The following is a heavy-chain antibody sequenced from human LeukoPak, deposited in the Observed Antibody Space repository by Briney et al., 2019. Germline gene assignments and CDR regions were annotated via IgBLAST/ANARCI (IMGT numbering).Heavy chain of an antibody. CDR3: ARGRKRGYSYGYDAFDI. J-gene: IGHJ3*02. D-gene: IGHD5-18*01. CDR1: GGSISSSAYH. CDR2: IHYSGST. V-gene: IGHV4-39*07. Sequence: PSETLSLTCTVSGGSISSSAYHWGWIRHPPGKALEWIGSIHYSGSTYYNPSLKSRVTISVDTSKNQFSLKLSSVTAADTAVYYCARGRKRGYSYGYDAFDIWGQGTMVTVSS.